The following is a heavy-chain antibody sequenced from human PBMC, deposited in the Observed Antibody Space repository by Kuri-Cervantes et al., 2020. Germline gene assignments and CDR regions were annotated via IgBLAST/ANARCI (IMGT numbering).Heavy chain of an antibody. J-gene: IGHJ3*02. CDR1: GFTFSSYG. CDR2: IWYDGSNK. V-gene: IGHV3-33*01. CDR3: AREVAVDPFDI. Sequence: GESLKISCAASGFTFSSYGMHWVRQAPGKGLEWVAVIWYDGSNKYYADSVKGRFTISRDNSKNSLYLQMNSLRAEDTAVYYCAREVAVDPFDIWGQGTLVTVSS.